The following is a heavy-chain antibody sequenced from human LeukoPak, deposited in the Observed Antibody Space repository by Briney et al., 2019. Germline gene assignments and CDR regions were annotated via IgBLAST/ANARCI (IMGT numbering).Heavy chain of an antibody. Sequence: PGGSLRLSCAVSVLTVTDNYKSWVRQAPGKGLEWVSDIYPDGSTYHADSVKGRFTISRDNSKNTLFLQMNTLRADDTAVYHCARTNPVYGDYDYWGQGTLVTVSS. J-gene: IGHJ4*02. CDR3: ARTNPVYGDYDY. CDR2: IYPDGST. V-gene: IGHV3-53*01. D-gene: IGHD4-17*01. CDR1: VLTVTDNY.